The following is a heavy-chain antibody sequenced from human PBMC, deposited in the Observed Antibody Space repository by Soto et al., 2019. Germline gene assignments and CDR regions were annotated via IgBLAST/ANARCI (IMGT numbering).Heavy chain of an antibody. J-gene: IGHJ4*02. Sequence: VASVKVSCNASGYTFTGYYMHWVRQAPGQGLEWMGWINPNSGGTNYAQKFQGRVTMTRDTSISTAYMELSRLRSDDTAVYYCARTGIAAAGADYWGQGTLVTVSS. V-gene: IGHV1-2*02. CDR3: ARTGIAAAGADY. CDR2: INPNSGGT. CDR1: GYTFTGYY. D-gene: IGHD6-13*01.